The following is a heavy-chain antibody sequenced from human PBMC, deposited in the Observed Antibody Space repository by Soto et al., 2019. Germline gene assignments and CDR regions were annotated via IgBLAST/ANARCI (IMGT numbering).Heavy chain of an antibody. D-gene: IGHD1-26*01. Sequence: GGSLRLSCAVSGFTFSSFGMNWVRQAPGKGLEWVSVIYSGGSTFYADSVKGRFTISRDNSKNTLYLHMNSLRAEDTAVYYCAKMYSGSSPLQYWGQGILVTVSS. J-gene: IGHJ4*02. CDR1: GFTFSSFG. CDR3: AKMYSGSSPLQY. CDR2: IYSGGST. V-gene: IGHV3-53*01.